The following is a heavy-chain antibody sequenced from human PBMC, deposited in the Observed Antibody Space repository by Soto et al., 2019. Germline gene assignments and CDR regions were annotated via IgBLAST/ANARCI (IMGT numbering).Heavy chain of an antibody. Sequence: SETLSLTCTVSGGSIATSSYFWAWIRRPPGKGLEWIGSIDYRGTIYNNPSLKSRVTISVDTSKNHFSLKLDSVTAADTDLYYCSRRAPEGFDPWGQGTLVTVSS. CDR2: IDYRGTI. CDR1: GGSIATSSYF. CDR3: SRRAPEGFDP. V-gene: IGHV4-39*02. J-gene: IGHJ5*02.